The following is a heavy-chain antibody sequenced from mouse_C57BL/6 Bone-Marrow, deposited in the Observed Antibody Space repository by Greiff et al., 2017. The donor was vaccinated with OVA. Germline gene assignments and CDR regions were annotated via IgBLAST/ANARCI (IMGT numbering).Heavy chain of an antibody. CDR3: ARSGSNVGMDY. J-gene: IGHJ4*01. Sequence: QVHVKQPGAELVRPGSSVKLSCKASGYTFTSYWMHWVKQRPIQGLEWIGNIDPSDSETHYNQKFKDKATLTVDKSSSTAYMQLSSLTSEDSAVYYCARSGSNVGMDYWGQGTSVTVSS. CDR1: GYTFTSYW. V-gene: IGHV1-52*01. D-gene: IGHD2-5*01. CDR2: IDPSDSET.